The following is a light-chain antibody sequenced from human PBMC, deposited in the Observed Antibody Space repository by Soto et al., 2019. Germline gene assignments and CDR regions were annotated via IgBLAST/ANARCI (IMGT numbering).Light chain of an antibody. V-gene: IGLV2-14*01. Sequence: QSALTQPASVSGSSGKSITISCTGTSSDVGGYNYVAWYQQYPGKAPKLMIYEVSDRPSGVSIRFSGSKSGNTASLTISGLQADDEADYYCSSYTSSSTLVFGTGTKATVL. CDR1: SSDVGGYNY. CDR3: SSYTSSSTLV. CDR2: EVS. J-gene: IGLJ1*01.